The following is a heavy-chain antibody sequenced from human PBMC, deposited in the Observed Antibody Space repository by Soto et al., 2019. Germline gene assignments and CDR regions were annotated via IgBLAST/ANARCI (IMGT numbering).Heavy chain of an antibody. Sequence: GGSLRLSCAASGFTFSDYFMTWIRQAPGKGLEWVSYISSSGSTIYYADSVKGRFTISRDNAKNSLYLEMNSLRAEDTAVYYCARVDSTMVRAPGGAFGIWGQGTMVTVSS. V-gene: IGHV3-11*01. CDR3: ARVDSTMVRAPGGAFGI. J-gene: IGHJ3*02. CDR1: GFTFSDYF. CDR2: ISSSGSTI. D-gene: IGHD3-10*01.